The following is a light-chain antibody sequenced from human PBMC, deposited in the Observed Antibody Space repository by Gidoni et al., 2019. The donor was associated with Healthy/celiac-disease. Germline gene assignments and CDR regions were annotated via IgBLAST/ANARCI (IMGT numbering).Light chain of an antibody. CDR1: SSNIGAGYD. V-gene: IGLV1-40*01. Sequence: QSVLTQPPSGSGAPGQRVTISCTGSSSNIGAGYDVHWYQQLPGPAPNLLIYGNSNRPSGVPDRFSGSKSGTSASLAITGLQAEDEADYYCQSYDSSLSGVVFGGGTKLTVL. J-gene: IGLJ2*01. CDR2: GNS. CDR3: QSYDSSLSGVV.